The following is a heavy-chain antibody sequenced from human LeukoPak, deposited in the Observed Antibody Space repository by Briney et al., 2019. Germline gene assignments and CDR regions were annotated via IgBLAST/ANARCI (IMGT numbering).Heavy chain of an antibody. Sequence: ASVKVSCKASGYTFTNYYVHWVRQAPGQGLEWMGMIKPSGGGTSYALKFQGRVTMTRGTSTSTAYMELSSLRSEDTAVYYCARDHFDSSGYYYLLGYFEHWGQGTLVTVSS. V-gene: IGHV1-46*01. J-gene: IGHJ1*01. CDR3: ARDHFDSSGYYYLLGYFEH. CDR2: IKPSGGGT. D-gene: IGHD3-22*01. CDR1: GYTFTNYY.